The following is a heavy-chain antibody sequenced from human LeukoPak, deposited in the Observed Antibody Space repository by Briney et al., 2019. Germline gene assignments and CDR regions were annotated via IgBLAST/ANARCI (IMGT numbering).Heavy chain of an antibody. V-gene: IGHV1-69*06. CDR3: ARGPDSSGRLDY. Sequence: ASVKVSCKASGYTFISYYMHWVRQAPGQGLEWMGGIIPIFGTANYAQKFQGRVTITADKSTSTAYMELSSLRSEDTAVYYCARGPDSSGRLDYWGQGTLVTVSS. CDR1: GYTFISYY. J-gene: IGHJ4*02. CDR2: IIPIFGTA. D-gene: IGHD6-19*01.